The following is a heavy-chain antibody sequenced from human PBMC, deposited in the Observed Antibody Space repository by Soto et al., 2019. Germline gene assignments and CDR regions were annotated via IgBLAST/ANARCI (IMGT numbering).Heavy chain of an antibody. CDR1: GGSISSYY. J-gene: IGHJ4*02. CDR2: IYYSGST. V-gene: IGHV4-59*08. D-gene: IGHD6-13*01. CDR3: ARQVRQQLVPSCYFDY. Sequence: PSETLSLTCTVSGGSISSYYWSWIRQPPGKGLEWIGYIYYSGSTNYNPSLKSRVTISVDTSKNQFSLKLNSMTAADTAVYYCARQVRQQLVPSCYFDYWGQGTLVTVSS.